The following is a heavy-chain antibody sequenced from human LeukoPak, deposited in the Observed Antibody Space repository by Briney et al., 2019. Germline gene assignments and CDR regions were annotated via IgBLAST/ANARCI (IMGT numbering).Heavy chain of an antibody. D-gene: IGHD3-10*01. CDR2: IYASGST. CDR1: GVSISTHY. Sequence: SETLSLTCNVSGVSISTHYWSWIRQSPGKGLEWIGRIYASGSTTYNPSLKSRVTMAVDTSKTQFSLKLSSVTAADTAVYYCARDSGTTGEVKFDPWGQGTLVTVSA. CDR3: ARDSGTTGEVKFDP. V-gene: IGHV4-4*07. J-gene: IGHJ5*02.